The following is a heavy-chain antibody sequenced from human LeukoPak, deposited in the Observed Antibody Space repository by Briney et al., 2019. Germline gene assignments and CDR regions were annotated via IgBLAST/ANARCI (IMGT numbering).Heavy chain of an antibody. D-gene: IGHD2-8*01. Sequence: GGSLRLSCAASGFTVSNAWMSWVRQAPGKGLEWVGRIKSKTDGGTTDYAAPVKGRFTISRDDSKNTLYLQMNSLRAEDTAVYYCAKDHQIFCTGIVDYWGQGTLVTVSS. CDR1: GFTVSNAW. CDR2: IKSKTDGGTT. V-gene: IGHV3-15*01. J-gene: IGHJ4*02. CDR3: AKDHQIFCTGIVDY.